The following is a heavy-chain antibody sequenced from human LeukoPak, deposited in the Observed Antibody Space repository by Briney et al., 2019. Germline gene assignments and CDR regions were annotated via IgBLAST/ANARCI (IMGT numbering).Heavy chain of an antibody. CDR3: ARQRGGLWFGAFDY. J-gene: IGHJ4*02. V-gene: IGHV4-34*01. Sequence: SETLSLTCTVYGGSFSGYYWSWIRQPPGKGLEWIGEINHSGSTNYNPSLKSRVTISVDTSKNQFSLKLSSVTAADTAVYYCARQRGGLWFGAFDYWGQGTLVTVSS. D-gene: IGHD3-10*01. CDR1: GGSFSGYY. CDR2: INHSGST.